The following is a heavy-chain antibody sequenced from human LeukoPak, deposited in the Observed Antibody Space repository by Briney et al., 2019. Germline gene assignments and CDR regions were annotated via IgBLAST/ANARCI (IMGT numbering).Heavy chain of an antibody. CDR2: IYHSGST. J-gene: IGHJ5*02. V-gene: IGHV4-38-2*02. CDR1: GYSISSGYY. CDR3: ARGSYSSSDP. D-gene: IGHD6-13*01. Sequence: SETLSLTCTVSGYSISSGYYWGWIRQPPGKGLEWIGYIYHSGSTNYNPSLKSRVTISVDTSKNQFSLKLSSVTAADTAVYYCARGSYSSSDPWGQGTLVTVSS.